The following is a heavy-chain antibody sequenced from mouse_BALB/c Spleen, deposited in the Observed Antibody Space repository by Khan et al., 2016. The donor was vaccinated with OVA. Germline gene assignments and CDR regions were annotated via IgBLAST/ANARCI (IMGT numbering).Heavy chain of an antibody. J-gene: IGHJ4*01. V-gene: IGHV9-3-1*01. D-gene: IGHD2-10*01. Sequence: QIQLVQSGPELKKPGETVKISCNASGYTFTNYGMNWVKQSPGKALKWMGWINTYTGEPTYADDFKGRFAFSLDTSATTAYLQINNLKNEDTATXYGAGPPYCSSTLDYWGQGTTVTVSS. CDR2: INTYTGEP. CDR1: GYTFTNYG. CDR3: AGPPYCSSTLDY.